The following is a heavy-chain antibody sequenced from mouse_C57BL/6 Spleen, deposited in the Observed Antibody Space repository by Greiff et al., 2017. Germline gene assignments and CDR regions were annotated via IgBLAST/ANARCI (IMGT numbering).Heavy chain of an antibody. J-gene: IGHJ4*01. CDR3: ARGLSSYAMDY. V-gene: IGHV1-4*01. CDR2: INPSSGYT. D-gene: IGHD3-1*01. Sequence: LVESGAELARPGASVKMSCKASGYTFTSYTMHWVKQRPGQGLEWIGYINPSSGYTKYNQKFKDKATLTADKSSSTAYMQLSSLTSEDSAVYYCARGLSSYAMDYWGQGTSVTVSS. CDR1: GYTFTSYT.